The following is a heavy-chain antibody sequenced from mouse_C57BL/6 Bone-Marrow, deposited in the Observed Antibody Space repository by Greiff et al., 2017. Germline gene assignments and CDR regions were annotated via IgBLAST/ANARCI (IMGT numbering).Heavy chain of an antibody. CDR1: GYAFSSSW. CDR3: ARDDSEYAMDY. Sequence: VQLQQSGPELVKPGASVKISCKASGYAFSSSWMNWVKQRPGKGLEWIGRIYPGDGDTNYNGKFKGKATLTADKSSSTAYMQLSSLTSEDSAVYFCARDDSEYAMDYWGQGTSVTVSS. V-gene: IGHV1-82*01. J-gene: IGHJ4*01. D-gene: IGHD2-4*01. CDR2: IYPGDGDT.